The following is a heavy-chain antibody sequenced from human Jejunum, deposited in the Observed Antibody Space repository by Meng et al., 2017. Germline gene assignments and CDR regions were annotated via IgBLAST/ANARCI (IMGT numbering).Heavy chain of an antibody. CDR1: GFTFSSNT. CDR3: AKLTSL. V-gene: IGHV3-23*01. Sequence: GESLKISCAASGFTFSSNTMNWVRQAPGKGLEWVSTFTGTTTSTYYADSVKGRFTISRDNSKNTLYLQMNSLRAEDTAVYYCAKLTSLWGQGTLVTVSS. J-gene: IGHJ4*02. CDR2: FTGTTTST. D-gene: IGHD3-16*01.